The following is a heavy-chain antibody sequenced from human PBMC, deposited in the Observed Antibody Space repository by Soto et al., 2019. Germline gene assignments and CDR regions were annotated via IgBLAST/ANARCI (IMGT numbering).Heavy chain of an antibody. J-gene: IGHJ4*02. CDR2: ISGSGGST. V-gene: IGHV3-23*01. D-gene: IGHD6-13*01. CDR1: GFTFSSYA. CDR3: AKVNHIFISSWYSFDY. Sequence: EVQLLESGGGLLQPGGSLRLSCAASGFTFSSYAMSWVRQAPGKGLEWVSAISGSGGSTYYADSLKGRFTISRDNSKNTLYLQMNSLRAEDTAVYYCAKVNHIFISSWYSFDYWGQGTLVTVSS.